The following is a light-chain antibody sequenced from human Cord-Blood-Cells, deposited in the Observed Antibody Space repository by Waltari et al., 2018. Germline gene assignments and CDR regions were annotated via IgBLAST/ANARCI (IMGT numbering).Light chain of an antibody. J-gene: IGLJ3*02. CDR2: GKN. V-gene: IGLV3-19*01. Sequence: SSELTQDPAVSVALGQTVRITCQGDSLRSYYASWYQQKPGQAPVLVIYGKNNRPSGIPDLFSGSSSGNTASLTITGAQAEDEADYYCNSRHSSGSMVFGGGTKLTVL. CDR1: SLRSYY. CDR3: NSRHSSGSMV.